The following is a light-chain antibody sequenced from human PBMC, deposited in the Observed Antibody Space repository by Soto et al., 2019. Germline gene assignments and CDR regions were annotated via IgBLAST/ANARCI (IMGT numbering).Light chain of an antibody. CDR2: EVS. J-gene: IGLJ3*02. CDR1: SSDVGGYNY. CDR3: SSYTSSSTPGV. Sequence: QSALTQPASVSGSPGQSITISCTGTSSDVGGYNYVSWYQQHPGKAPKLMIYEVSNRPTGVSNRFSGSKSGNTASLTISGLEAADEADYYCSSYTSSSTPGVFGGGTKLTVL. V-gene: IGLV2-14*01.